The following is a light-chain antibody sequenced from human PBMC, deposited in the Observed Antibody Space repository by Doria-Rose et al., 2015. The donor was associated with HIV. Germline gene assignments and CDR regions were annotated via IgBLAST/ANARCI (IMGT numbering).Light chain of an antibody. J-gene: IGKJ4*01. V-gene: IGKV1-9*01. CDR3: QQLNNSPAT. Sequence: DIQMTQSPSFLSASVGDRVTITCRASQGISSYLAWYQQKLGRAPKLLIYTASTLQNGVPSMSGGSGSGTEFTLKIRTRQPEVFAIFYCQQLNNSPATFGGGTKVEI. CDR1: QGISSY. CDR2: TAS.